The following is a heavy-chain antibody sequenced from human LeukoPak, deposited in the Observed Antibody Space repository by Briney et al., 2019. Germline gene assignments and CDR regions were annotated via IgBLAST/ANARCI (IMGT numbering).Heavy chain of an antibody. J-gene: IGHJ2*01. D-gene: IGHD4-17*01. CDR1: GGSISSHY. V-gene: IGHV4-59*11. CDR3: ARGRRDYVAMYFDL. Sequence: PSETLSLTCTVAGGSISSHYWSWIRQPPGKGLEWIGYIYYSGSTNYNPSLKSRVTISVDTSKNQFSLKLSSVTAADTAVYYCARGRRDYVAMYFDLWGRGTLVTVSS. CDR2: IYYSGST.